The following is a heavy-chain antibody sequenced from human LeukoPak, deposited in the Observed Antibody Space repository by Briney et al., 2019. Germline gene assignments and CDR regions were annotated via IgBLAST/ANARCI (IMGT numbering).Heavy chain of an antibody. Sequence: NSSETLSLTCTVSGASISSSSYYWGWIRQPPGKGLEWIGSIYYSGSTYYNPSLKSRVTISVDTSKNQFSLKLSSVTAADTAVYHCARARKQQLYFDAFDIWGQGTMVTVSS. D-gene: IGHD6-13*01. CDR2: IYYSGST. V-gene: IGHV4-39*01. CDR1: GASISSSSYY. J-gene: IGHJ3*02. CDR3: ARARKQQLYFDAFDI.